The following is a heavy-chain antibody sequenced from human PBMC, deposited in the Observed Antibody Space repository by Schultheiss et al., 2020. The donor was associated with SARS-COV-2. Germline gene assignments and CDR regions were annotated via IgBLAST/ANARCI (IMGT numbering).Heavy chain of an antibody. CDR3: ASYHSSSWYVNLAY. V-gene: IGHV4-34*01. CDR2: INHSGST. D-gene: IGHD6-13*01. J-gene: IGHJ4*02. CDR1: GGSFSGYY. Sequence: SETLSLTCAVYGGSFSGYYWSWIRQPPGKGLEWIGEINHSGSTNYNPSLKSRVTISVDTSKNQFSLKLSSVTAADTAVYYCASYHSSSWYVNLAYWGQGTLVTVSS.